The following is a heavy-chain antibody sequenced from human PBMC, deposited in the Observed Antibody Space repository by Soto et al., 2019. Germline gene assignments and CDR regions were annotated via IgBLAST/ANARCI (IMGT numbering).Heavy chain of an antibody. D-gene: IGHD6-6*01. CDR2: ISGSGGST. V-gene: IGHV3-23*01. CDR1: GSTFSVSA. Sequence: GGSLRLSCAASGSTFSVSALHWVRQASGKGLEWVSAISGSGGSTYYADSVKGRFTISRDNSKNTLYLQMNSLRAEDTAVYYCANCNGWAARSEFDPWGQGTLVTVSS. CDR3: ANCNGWAARSEFDP. J-gene: IGHJ5*02.